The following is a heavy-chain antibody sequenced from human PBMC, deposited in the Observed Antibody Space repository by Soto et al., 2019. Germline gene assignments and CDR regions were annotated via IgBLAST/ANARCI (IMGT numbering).Heavy chain of an antibody. J-gene: IGHJ4*02. CDR3: ATDLGAARYFEH. D-gene: IGHD6-6*01. V-gene: IGHV3-15*01. CDR1: GFSFSNAW. Sequence: LRLSCAASGFSFSNAWMIWVRQAPGKGLEWVGRIKSNTEGGTADYVTPVKGRFTISRDDSHSTLYLQMTSLKTEDTAVYYCATDLGAARYFEHRGQGTLVTVSS. CDR2: IKSNTEGGTA.